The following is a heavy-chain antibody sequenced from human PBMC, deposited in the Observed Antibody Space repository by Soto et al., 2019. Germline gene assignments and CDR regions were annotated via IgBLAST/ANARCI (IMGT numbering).Heavy chain of an antibody. CDR1: GFRFSDYS. CDR2: ISGSGGDT. CDR3: AKIAPHYYYYMDV. Sequence: GLPLRLSFAPTGFRFSDYSMILVRQAPGKGLEWLSGISGSGGDTYYADSVEGRFTVSRDNSKNTLYLQMNSLRAEDTAVYYCAKIAPHYYYYMDVWGKVTTVTVSS. J-gene: IGHJ6*03. D-gene: IGHD6-13*01. V-gene: IGHV3-23*01.